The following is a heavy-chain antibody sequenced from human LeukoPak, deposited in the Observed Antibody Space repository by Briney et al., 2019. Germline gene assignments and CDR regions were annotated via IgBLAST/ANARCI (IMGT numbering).Heavy chain of an antibody. CDR2: INNSGGRT. D-gene: IGHD5-12*01. CDR1: GFTFSSYA. V-gene: IGHV3-23*01. CDR3: AKDLIKVATSPNWFDP. J-gene: IGHJ5*02. Sequence: PGGSLRLSCAASGFTFSSYAMNWVRQAPGKGPEWVSSINNSGGRTYYADSVKGRFTISRDNSKNTLYLQMNSLRAEDTAVYYCAKDLIKVATSPNWFDPWGQGTLVTVSS.